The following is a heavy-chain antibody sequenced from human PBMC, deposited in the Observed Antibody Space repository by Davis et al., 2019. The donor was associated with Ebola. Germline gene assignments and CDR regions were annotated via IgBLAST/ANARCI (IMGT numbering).Heavy chain of an antibody. V-gene: IGHV3-30*03. Sequence: PGGSLRLSCAASGFTLSSYGMHWVRQAPGKGLEWVAVMSPDGGNKNFADSVKGRFTISRDNAKNSLYLQMNSLRAEDTAVYYCTRDPPYSSSWYVAIWGQGTLVTVSS. CDR2: MSPDGGNK. J-gene: IGHJ4*02. D-gene: IGHD6-13*01. CDR3: TRDPPYSSSWYVAI. CDR1: GFTLSSYG.